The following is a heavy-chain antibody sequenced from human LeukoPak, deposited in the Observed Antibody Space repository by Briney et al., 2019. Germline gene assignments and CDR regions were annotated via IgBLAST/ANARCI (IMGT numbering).Heavy chain of an antibody. CDR1: GFTFSNYA. J-gene: IGHJ4*02. CDR2: ISGNGGST. Sequence: GGSLRLSCAASGFTFSNYAMSWVRQAPGKGLEWVSAISGNGGSTYYADSVKGRFTISRDNSKNTLYLQMNSLRAEDTAVYYCARDGVSYPCDYWGQGTLVTVSS. V-gene: IGHV3-23*01. D-gene: IGHD3-16*01. CDR3: ARDGVSYPCDY.